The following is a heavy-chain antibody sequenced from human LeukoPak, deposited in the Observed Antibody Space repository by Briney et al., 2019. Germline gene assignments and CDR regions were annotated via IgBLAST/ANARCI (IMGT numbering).Heavy chain of an antibody. J-gene: IGHJ6*02. D-gene: IGHD4-17*01. CDR1: GFTFSSYA. CDR3: ARDVSTVTTSYYYYYGMDV. Sequence: GGSLRLSCAASGFTFSSYAMSWVRQAPGKGLEWVSAISGSGGSTYYADSVKGRFTISRDNSKNTLYLQMNSLRAEDTAVYYCARDVSTVTTSYYYYYGMDVWGQGTTVTVSS. V-gene: IGHV3-23*01. CDR2: ISGSGGST.